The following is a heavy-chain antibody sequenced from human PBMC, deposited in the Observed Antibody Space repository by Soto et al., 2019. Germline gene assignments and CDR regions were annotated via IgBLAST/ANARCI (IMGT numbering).Heavy chain of an antibody. J-gene: IGHJ6*02. V-gene: IGHV4-31*03. D-gene: IGHD2-15*01. CDR2: IYYSGST. CDR1: GGSISSGGYY. Sequence: PSETLSLTCTVSGGSISSGGYYWIWIRHHPGKGLEWIGYIYYSGSTYYNPSLKSRVTISVDTSKNQFSLKLSSVTAADTAVYYCARGGVGYYYYYYGMDVWGQGTTVTVSS. CDR3: ARGGVGYYYYYYGMDV.